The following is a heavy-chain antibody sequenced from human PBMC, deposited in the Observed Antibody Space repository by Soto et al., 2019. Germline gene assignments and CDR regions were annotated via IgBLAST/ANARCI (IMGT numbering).Heavy chain of an antibody. CDR2: INYVGRTS. CDR1: GDSMSGFY. J-gene: IGHJ4*02. D-gene: IGHD3-10*01. CDR3: ARFRRNYFDY. V-gene: IGHV4-59*01. Sequence: SETLSLTCTVSGDSMSGFYWSWIRQTPGKGLEWIGYINYVGRTSYYSPSLQSRVTISLDSSKNQFSLILSSVTAADTAVYFCARFRRNYFDYWGQGTQVTVSS.